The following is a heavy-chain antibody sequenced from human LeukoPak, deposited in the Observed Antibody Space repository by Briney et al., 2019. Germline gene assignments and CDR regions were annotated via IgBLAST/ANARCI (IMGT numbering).Heavy chain of an antibody. CDR2: IYYSGST. V-gene: IGHV4-39*01. J-gene: IGHJ5*02. CDR3: ARLGLRVGASNWFDP. D-gene: IGHD1-26*01. Sequence: SETLSLTCTVSGGSISSSSYYWGWIRQPPGKGLEWIGSIYYSGSTYYNPSLKSRVTISVDTSKNQFSLKLSSATAADTAVYYCARLGLRVGASNWFDPWGQGTLVTVSS. CDR1: GGSISSSSYY.